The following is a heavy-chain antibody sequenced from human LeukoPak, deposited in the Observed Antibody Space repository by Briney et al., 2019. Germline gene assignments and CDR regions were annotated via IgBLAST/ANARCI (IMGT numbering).Heavy chain of an antibody. J-gene: IGHJ6*02. Sequence: GGSLRLSCTVSGFTFDDYAMHWVRHTQGKGLGWVSGITWNRDKIGYGDSVKGRFTISRDNVKNVLYLQMNSLRPEDTALYYCAKDLGSAITSALVLDVWGQGTTVIVS. CDR2: ITWNRDKI. CDR3: AKDLGSAITSALVLDV. CDR1: GFTFDDYA. V-gene: IGHV3-9*01. D-gene: IGHD2-15*01.